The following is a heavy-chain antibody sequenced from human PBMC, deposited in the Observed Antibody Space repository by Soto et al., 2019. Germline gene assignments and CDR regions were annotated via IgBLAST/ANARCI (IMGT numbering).Heavy chain of an antibody. D-gene: IGHD6-13*01. J-gene: IGHJ6*02. CDR2: IWYDGSNK. V-gene: IGHV3-33*01. CDR3: ARARIAAAGSGGMDV. CDR1: GFTFKSYG. Sequence: GESLKISCAASGFTFKSYGMHWVRQAPGKGLEWVAVIWYDGSNKNYADSVKGRFTISRDNSKNTLYLQMNSLRAEDTAVYYCARARIAAAGSGGMDVWGQGNTVTVSS.